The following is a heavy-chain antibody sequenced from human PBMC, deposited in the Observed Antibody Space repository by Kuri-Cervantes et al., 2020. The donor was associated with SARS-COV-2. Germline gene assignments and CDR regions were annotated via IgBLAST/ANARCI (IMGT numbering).Heavy chain of an antibody. CDR2: ISTAGDT. V-gene: IGHV3-13*01. Sequence: GESLKISCAASGLTFSSYDMHWVRQATGKGLEWVSAISTAGDTYYPGSVRGRFTISRDNAKNSLYLQMNSLRAEDTAVYYCAREITFWLDVWGQGTTVTVSS. D-gene: IGHD3-16*01. J-gene: IGHJ6*02. CDR1: GLTFSSYD. CDR3: AREITFWLDV.